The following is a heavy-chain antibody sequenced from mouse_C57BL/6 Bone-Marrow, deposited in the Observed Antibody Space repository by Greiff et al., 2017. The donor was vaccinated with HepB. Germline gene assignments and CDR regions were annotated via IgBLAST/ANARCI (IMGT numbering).Heavy chain of an antibody. CDR2: IDPENGDT. CDR1: GFNINDDY. Sequence: VQLQQSGAELVRPGASVKLSCTASGFNINDDYMHWVKQRPEQGLEWIGWIDPENGDTEYASKFQGKATITADTSSNTAYLQLSSLTSEDTAVYYYSVRQRGLQDYWGQGTTLTVSS. CDR3: SVRQRGLQDY. J-gene: IGHJ2*01. V-gene: IGHV14-4*01. D-gene: IGHD3-2*01.